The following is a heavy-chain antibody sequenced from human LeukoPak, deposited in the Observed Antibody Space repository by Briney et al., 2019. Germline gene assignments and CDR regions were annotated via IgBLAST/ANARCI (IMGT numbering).Heavy chain of an antibody. V-gene: IGHV1-8*02. J-gene: IGHJ4*02. Sequence: ASVKVSCKASGYTFTSYYKHWVRQATGQGLEWMGWMNPNSGNTGYAQKFQGRVTMTRNTSISTAYMELSSLRSEGTAVYYCARAIAAAGYDYWGQGTLVTVSS. CDR1: GYTFTSYY. D-gene: IGHD6-13*01. CDR2: MNPNSGNT. CDR3: ARAIAAAGYDY.